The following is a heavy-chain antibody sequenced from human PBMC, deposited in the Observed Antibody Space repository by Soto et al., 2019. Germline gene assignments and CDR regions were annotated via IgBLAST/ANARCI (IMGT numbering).Heavy chain of an antibody. CDR1: VGTIRSPDW. J-gene: IGHJ5*02. D-gene: IGHD6-19*01. Sequence: SQTLSLTCGVSVGTIRSPDWCTWVRQPPGKGLGWIGEIFQSGSTNYTPSLESRVTISVYRSKTQFYLTLTSVTDADTAVYFCARGRGRYSSGWSWFDPWGQGILVTASS. V-gene: IGHV4-4*02. CDR2: IFQSGST. CDR3: ARGRGRYSSGWSWFDP.